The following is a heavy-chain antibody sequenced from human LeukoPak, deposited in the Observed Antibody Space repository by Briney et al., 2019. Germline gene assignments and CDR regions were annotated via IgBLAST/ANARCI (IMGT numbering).Heavy chain of an antibody. V-gene: IGHV4-61*02. CDR2: FYISGGT. D-gene: IGHD2-15*01. J-gene: IGHJ3*02. CDR3: ASLGSFAI. CDR1: GGSISSGSYY. Sequence: PSQTLSLTCTVSGGSISSGSYYWSWIRQPAGKGLEWIGRFYISGGTNYNPSLKSRATISVDTSKNQFSLKLTSVTAADTAVYYCASLGSFAIWGQGTVVTVSS.